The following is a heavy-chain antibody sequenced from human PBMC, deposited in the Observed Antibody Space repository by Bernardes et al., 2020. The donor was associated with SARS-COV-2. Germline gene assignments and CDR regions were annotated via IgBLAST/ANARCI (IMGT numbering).Heavy chain of an antibody. J-gene: IGHJ6*02. D-gene: IGHD6-13*01. CDR3: ARDSIGIAAAGLSYYYYGMDV. V-gene: IGHV3-33*01. Sequence: GGSLRLSYAASGFTFSSYGMHWVRQAPGKGLEWVAVIWYDGSNKYYADSVKGRFTISRDNSKNTLYLQMNSLRAEDTAVYYCARDSIGIAAAGLSYYYYGMDVWGQGTTVTVSS. CDR2: IWYDGSNK. CDR1: GFTFSSYG.